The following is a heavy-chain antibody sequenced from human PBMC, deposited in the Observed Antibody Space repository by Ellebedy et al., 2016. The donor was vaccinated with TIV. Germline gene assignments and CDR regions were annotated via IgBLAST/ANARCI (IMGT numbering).Heavy chain of an antibody. Sequence: MPSETLSLTCTVSGGSISSYYWSWIRQPPGKGLEWIGYIYYSGSTNYNPSLKSRVTISVDTSKNQFSLKLSSVTAADTAVYYCARAGETGYSSSWYPYGMDVWGQGTTVNVSS. D-gene: IGHD6-13*01. CDR2: IYYSGST. CDR3: ARAGETGYSSSWYPYGMDV. CDR1: GGSISSYY. V-gene: IGHV4-59*01. J-gene: IGHJ6*02.